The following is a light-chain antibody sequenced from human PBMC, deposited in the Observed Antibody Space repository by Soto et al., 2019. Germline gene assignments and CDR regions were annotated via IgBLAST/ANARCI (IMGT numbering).Light chain of an antibody. V-gene: IGLV2-8*01. CDR3: TSYVGNDIWV. CDR1: SSDVGAYTY. Sequence: QSALTQPPSASGSPGQSVTISCTGTSSDVGAYTYVSWYQQYPGKAPKLMIYEVTKRPSGVPDRFSGSKSGNTASLTVSGLQAEDEDDYYCTSYVGNDIWVFGGGTKVTVL. CDR2: EVT. J-gene: IGLJ3*02.